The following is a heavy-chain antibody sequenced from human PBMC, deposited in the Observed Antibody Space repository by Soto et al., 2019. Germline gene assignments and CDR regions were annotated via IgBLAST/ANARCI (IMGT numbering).Heavy chain of an antibody. CDR1: GYSFAGYW. Sequence: GESLKISCKGSGYSFAGYWITWVRQKPGKGLEWMGRIDPSDSQTYYSPSFRGHVTISVTKSITTVFLQWGSLRASDTAMYYCARQIYDSDTGPNFQYYFDSWGQGAPVTVSS. CDR2: IDPSDSQT. D-gene: IGHD3-22*01. J-gene: IGHJ4*02. V-gene: IGHV5-10-1*01. CDR3: ARQIYDSDTGPNFQYYFDS.